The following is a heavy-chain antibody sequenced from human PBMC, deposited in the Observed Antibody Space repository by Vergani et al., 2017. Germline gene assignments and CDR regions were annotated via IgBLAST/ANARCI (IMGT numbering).Heavy chain of an antibody. V-gene: IGHV4-4*07. CDR3: ARDGHYKGWELPRCDY. CDR2: IYTSVRT. D-gene: IGHD1-26*01. CDR1: GGSISSYY. Sequence: QVQLQESGPGLVTPSETLSLTCTVSGGSISSYYWSWIRQPAGKGLEWIGRIYTSVRTNYNPSLKSRVTMSVDTSTNQFSRKLSSVTAVDTAVYYCARDGHYKGWELPRCDYWGQGTLGTVSS. J-gene: IGHJ4*02.